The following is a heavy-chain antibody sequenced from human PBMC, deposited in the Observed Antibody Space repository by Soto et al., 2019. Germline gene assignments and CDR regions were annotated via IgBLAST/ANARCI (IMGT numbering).Heavy chain of an antibody. CDR2: IDPNYSST. CDR3: DATILISSGYYYQAYDAFDI. Sequence: GESLKISCRGSRYSFTSYLIRWVRHMPGTGLEXMGRIDPNYSSTEYSPSLAGHVTISADKSISTADLQWSSLKASDTAMYYWDATILISSGYYYQAYDAFDIWGQGTMVTVSS. D-gene: IGHD3-22*01. J-gene: IGHJ3*02. CDR1: RYSFTSYL. V-gene: IGHV5-10-1*01.